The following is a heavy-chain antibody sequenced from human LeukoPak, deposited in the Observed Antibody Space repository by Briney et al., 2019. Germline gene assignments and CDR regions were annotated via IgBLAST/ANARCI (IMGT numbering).Heavy chain of an antibody. D-gene: IGHD2-15*01. CDR3: ARGECSGGSCYQGWFDP. CDR2: IIPIFGTA. V-gene: IGHV1-69*01. CDR1: GGTFSSYA. Sequence: GSSVKVSCKASGGTFSSYAISWVRQAPGQGLEWMGGIIPIFGTANYAQKFQGRVTITADESTSTAYMELSSLRSEDTAVYYCARGECSGGSCYQGWFDPWGQGTLVTVSS. J-gene: IGHJ5*02.